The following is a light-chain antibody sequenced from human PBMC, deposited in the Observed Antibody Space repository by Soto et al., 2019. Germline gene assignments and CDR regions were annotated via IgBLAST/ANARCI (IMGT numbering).Light chain of an antibody. Sequence: EIVLTQSPGTLSLSPLERXPLXSTSSQSITSNYLAWFQQKPGQAPRLLILGASTRATGIPDRFSGSGSGTDFTLTISSLQPDDFATYYCQHYNSYSEAFGQGTKVDIK. CDR3: QHYNSYSEA. J-gene: IGKJ1*01. V-gene: IGKV3-20*01. CDR1: QSITSNY. CDR2: GAS.